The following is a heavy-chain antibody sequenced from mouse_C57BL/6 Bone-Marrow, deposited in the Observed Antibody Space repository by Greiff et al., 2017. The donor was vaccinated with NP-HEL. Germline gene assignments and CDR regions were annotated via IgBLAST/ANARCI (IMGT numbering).Heavy chain of an antibody. CDR1: GYTFTDYY. V-gene: IGHV1-76*01. J-gene: IGHJ3*01. CDR2: IYPGSGNT. CDR3: ARSGYSNFAWFAY. Sequence: QVQLKQSGAELVRPGASVKLSCKASGYTFTDYYINWVKQRPGQGLEWIARIYPGSGNTYYNEKFKGKATLTAEKSSSTAYMQLSSLTSEDSAVYFCARSGYSNFAWFAYWGQGTLVTVSA. D-gene: IGHD2-5*01.